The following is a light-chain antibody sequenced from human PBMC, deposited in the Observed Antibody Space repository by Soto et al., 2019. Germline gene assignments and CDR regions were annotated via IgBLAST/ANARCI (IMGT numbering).Light chain of an antibody. Sequence: EIVMTQAPATLSVSPGERATLSCRASQSVSSNLAWYQQKPGQAPRLLIYGASTRAPGIPARFSGSGSGTEFTLTISSLQSEDFAVYYGQQYNNWPGTFGQGTKVEIK. J-gene: IGKJ1*01. CDR2: GAS. CDR3: QQYNNWPGT. V-gene: IGKV3-15*01. CDR1: QSVSSN.